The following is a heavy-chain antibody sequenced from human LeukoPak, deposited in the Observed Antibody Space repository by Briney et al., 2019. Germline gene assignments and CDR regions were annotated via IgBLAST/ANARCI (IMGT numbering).Heavy chain of an antibody. D-gene: IGHD3-3*01. CDR1: GGSFSGYY. V-gene: IGHV4-34*01. CDR2: INHSGST. J-gene: IGHJ4*02. CDR3: ARVRSWSGYYSNYFDY. Sequence: SETLSLTCAVYGGSFSGYYWSWIRQPPGKGLDWIGEINHSGSTNYNPSLKSRVTISVDTSKNQFSLKLSSVTAADTAVYYCARVRSWSGYYSNYFDYWGQGTLVTVSS.